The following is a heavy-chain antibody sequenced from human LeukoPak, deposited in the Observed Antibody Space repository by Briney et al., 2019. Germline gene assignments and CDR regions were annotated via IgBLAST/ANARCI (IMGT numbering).Heavy chain of an antibody. V-gene: IGHV4-38-2*02. CDR3: ATTLIAAAGTLSDY. D-gene: IGHD6-13*01. CDR2: IYHSGST. J-gene: IGHJ4*02. CDR1: GYSISSGYY. Sequence: SETLSLTCTVSGYSISSGYYWGWIRQPPGKGLEWIGSIYHSGSTYYNPSLKSRVTISVDTSKNQFSLKLSSVTAADTAVYYCATTLIAAAGTLSDYWGEGTLVTVSS.